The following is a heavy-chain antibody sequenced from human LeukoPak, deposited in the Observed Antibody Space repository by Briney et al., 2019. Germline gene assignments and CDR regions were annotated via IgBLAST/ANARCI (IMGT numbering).Heavy chain of an antibody. CDR1: GFTFDDYA. CDR3: AKDQYGSGSYYSYFDY. J-gene: IGHJ4*02. V-gene: IGHV3-9*01. D-gene: IGHD3-10*01. CDR2: ISWNSGSI. Sequence: GGSLRLSCAASGFTFDDYAMRWVRQAPGKGLEWVSGISWNSGSIGYADSVKGRFTISRDNAKNSLYLQMNSLRAEDTALYYCAKDQYGSGSYYSYFDYWGQGILVTVSS.